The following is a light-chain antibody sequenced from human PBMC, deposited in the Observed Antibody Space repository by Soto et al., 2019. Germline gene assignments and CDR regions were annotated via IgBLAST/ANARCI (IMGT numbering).Light chain of an antibody. CDR1: QTVGSRF. Sequence: EIVLTQSPGTLPLSPGERATLSCRASQTVGSRFLAWFQQKPGQAPRLLIYGASSRATGIPDRFTGSGSGTDFTLPITRLEPEDFAVYYCQKYSGSPFTFGPGTRVDLK. V-gene: IGKV3-20*01. J-gene: IGKJ3*01. CDR2: GAS. CDR3: QKYSGSPFT.